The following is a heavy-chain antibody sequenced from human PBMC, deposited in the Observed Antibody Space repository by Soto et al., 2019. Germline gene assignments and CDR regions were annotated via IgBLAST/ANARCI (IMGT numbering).Heavy chain of an antibody. CDR1: GGTFSSYT. CDR2: IVPILGIG. V-gene: IGHV1-69*02. CDR3: AREIAVAGKTSDVYDI. Sequence: SVKVSCKASGGTFSSYTFSWVRQAPGQGLEWMGRIVPILGIGNYAQKFQGSVTITADKSTSTAYMELSSLRSEDTAVYYCAREIAVAGKTSDVYDIWGQGTMVTVSS. J-gene: IGHJ3*02. D-gene: IGHD6-19*01.